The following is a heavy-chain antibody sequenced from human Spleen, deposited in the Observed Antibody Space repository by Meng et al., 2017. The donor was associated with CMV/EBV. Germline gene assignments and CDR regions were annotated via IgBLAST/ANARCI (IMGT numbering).Heavy chain of an antibody. V-gene: IGHV1-2*02. J-gene: IGHJ4*02. CDR3: ARESKKWELLRPLGY. CDR2: INPNSGDT. Sequence: SGYTFSDYYIHWVRQAPGQGLECMGWINPNSGDTDYAQKFQGRVTMTRDTSISTAYMELSSLRSDDTAVYYCARESKKWELLRPLGYWGQGTLVTVSS. D-gene: IGHD1-26*01. CDR1: GYTFSDYY.